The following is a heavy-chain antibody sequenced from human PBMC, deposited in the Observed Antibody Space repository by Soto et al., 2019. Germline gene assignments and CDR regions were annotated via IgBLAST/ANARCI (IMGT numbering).Heavy chain of an antibody. J-gene: IGHJ5*02. CDR3: ARHGFVGATTIRFDP. CDR2: IYYSGST. Sequence: SETLSLTCTVSGGSISSSSYYWGWIRQPPGKGLEWIGSIYYSGSTYYNPSLKSRVTISVDTSKNQFSLKLSSVTAADTAVYYCARHGFVGATTIRFDPWGQGTLVTVSS. V-gene: IGHV4-39*01. D-gene: IGHD1-26*01. CDR1: GGSISSSSYY.